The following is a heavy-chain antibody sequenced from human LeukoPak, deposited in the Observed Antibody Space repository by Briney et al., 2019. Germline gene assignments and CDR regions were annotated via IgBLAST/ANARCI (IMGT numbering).Heavy chain of an antibody. CDR3: ARDGTVVVTPFDY. Sequence: ASVTLSFTSSVYTFTIYGISWVRHAPGQGLGGMGWISAYNGNTNYAQKLQGRVTMTTDTSTSTAYMELRSLRSDDTAVYYCARDGTVVVTPFDYWGQGTLVTVSS. D-gene: IGHD3-22*01. CDR1: VYTFTIYG. CDR2: ISAYNGNT. J-gene: IGHJ4*02. V-gene: IGHV1-18*01.